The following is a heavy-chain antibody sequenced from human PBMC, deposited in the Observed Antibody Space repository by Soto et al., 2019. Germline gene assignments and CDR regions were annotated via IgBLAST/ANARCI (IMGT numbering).Heavy chain of an antibody. Sequence: PGGSLRLSCEASGFTFSNAWMNWVRQGPGKGLEWLGRIKSKVDGGTADYGAATKGRFSISRDDLKNMLYLQMNSLKPDDTAVYYCTTLSYLYYDGMDVWGHGTTVTVSS. D-gene: IGHD2-2*01. V-gene: IGHV3-15*01. J-gene: IGHJ6*02. CDR1: GFTFSNAW. CDR3: TTLSYLYYDGMDV. CDR2: IKSKVDGGTA.